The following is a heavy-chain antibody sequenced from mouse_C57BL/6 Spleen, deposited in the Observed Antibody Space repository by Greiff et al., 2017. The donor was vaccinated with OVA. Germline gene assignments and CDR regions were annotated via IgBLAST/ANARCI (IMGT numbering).Heavy chain of an antibody. CDR3: AREAYYGSSKGYFDY. Sequence: DVKLVESGGGLVKPGGSLKLSCAASGFTFSDYGMHWVRQAPEKGLEWVAYISSGSSTIYYADTVKGRFTISRDNAKNTLFLQMTSLRSEDTAMYYCAREAYYGSSKGYFDYWGQGTTLTVSS. CDR2: ISSGSSTI. V-gene: IGHV5-17*01. CDR1: GFTFSDYG. J-gene: IGHJ2*01. D-gene: IGHD1-1*01.